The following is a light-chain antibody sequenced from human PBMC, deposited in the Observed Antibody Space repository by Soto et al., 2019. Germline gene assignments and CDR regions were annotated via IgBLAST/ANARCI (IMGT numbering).Light chain of an antibody. Sequence: SYELTQPPSVSVSPGQTASITCSGDKLGDKYACLYQQKPGQSPVLVIYQDSKRPSGIPERFSGSNSGNTATLTISGTQAMDEADYYCQAWDSSTAGVVFGGGTKLTVL. CDR3: QAWDSSTAGVV. CDR1: KLGDKY. V-gene: IGLV3-1*01. J-gene: IGLJ2*01. CDR2: QDS.